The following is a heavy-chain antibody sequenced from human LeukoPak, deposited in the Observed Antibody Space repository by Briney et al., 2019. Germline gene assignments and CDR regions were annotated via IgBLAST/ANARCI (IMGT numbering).Heavy chain of an antibody. V-gene: IGHV3-30*04. Sequence: GGSLRLSCAASGFTFSSYAMHWVRQAPGKGLEWVAVISYDGSNKYYADSVKGRFTISRDNSKNTLYLQMNSLRAEDTAVYYCARGRGDFWRGSLFDIWGQGTVVTVSS. J-gene: IGHJ3*02. D-gene: IGHD3-3*01. CDR1: GFTFSSYA. CDR2: ISYDGSNK. CDR3: ARGRGDFWRGSLFDI.